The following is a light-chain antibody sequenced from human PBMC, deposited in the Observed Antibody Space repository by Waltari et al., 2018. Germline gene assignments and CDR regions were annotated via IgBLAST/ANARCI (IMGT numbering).Light chain of an antibody. V-gene: IGKV1-6*01. J-gene: IGKJ1*01. CDR3: LQDYNYPRT. CDR1: QDIRND. CDR2: AAS. Sequence: AIQVTQSPSSLSASVGDRVTITCRASQDIRNDLGWYQQKPGEAPKLLIYAASNLQSGVPSKFSGSGSGTDFTLTISSLQPEDFATYYCLQDYNYPRTFGQGTKVEIK.